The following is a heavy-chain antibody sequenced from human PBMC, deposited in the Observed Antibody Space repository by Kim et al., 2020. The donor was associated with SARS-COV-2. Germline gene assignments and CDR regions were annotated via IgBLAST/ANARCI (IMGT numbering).Heavy chain of an antibody. J-gene: IGHJ3*02. V-gene: IGHV3-11*04. D-gene: IGHD2-21*02. CDR1: SFTFSNYY. Sequence: GGSLRLSCAASSFTFSNYYMSWVRQAPGKGLEWVANINSDGYNIYYADSVKGRFTISRDNARNSLYLQLTSLRAEDTAVYYCARGGDSYCCGMDAVDIW. CDR3: ARGGDSYCCGMDAVDI. CDR2: INSDGYNI.